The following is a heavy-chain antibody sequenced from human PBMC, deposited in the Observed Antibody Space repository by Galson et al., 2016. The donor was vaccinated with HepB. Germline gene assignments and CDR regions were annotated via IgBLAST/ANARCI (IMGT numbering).Heavy chain of an antibody. D-gene: IGHD3-22*01. Sequence: QSGAEVKMPGDSLKISCKGSGYTFPSHWITWVRQVPGKGLEWMGIIYPGDFDTRYGPSFQGQVTISADKSINTAYLEWSSLKPSDTAMYYCVRSYSRGWSFDLWGRGTLVTVSS. J-gene: IGHJ2*01. CDR1: GYTFPSHW. V-gene: IGHV5-51*01. CDR3: VRSYSRGWSFDL. CDR2: IYPGDFDT.